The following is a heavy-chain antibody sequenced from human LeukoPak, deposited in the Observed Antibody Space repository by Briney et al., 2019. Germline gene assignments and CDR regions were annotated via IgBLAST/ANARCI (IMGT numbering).Heavy chain of an antibody. Sequence: SETLSLTCSVSGGSISSYYWSWLRQPPGQGLEWIAYIHSSGYTNYYPSLQSRVTISVDTSKNQFSLKVSSVTAADTAVYYCAKRQGPNSGSYVYFDPWGQGTLVTVSS. V-gene: IGHV4-4*09. D-gene: IGHD1-26*01. J-gene: IGHJ5*02. CDR1: GGSISSYY. CDR3: AKRQGPNSGSYVYFDP. CDR2: IHSSGYT.